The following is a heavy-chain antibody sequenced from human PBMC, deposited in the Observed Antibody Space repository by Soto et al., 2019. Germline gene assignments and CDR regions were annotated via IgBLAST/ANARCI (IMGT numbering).Heavy chain of an antibody. CDR3: ARDRPRITIFGVDPFYYYGMDV. CDR2: IYTSGST. V-gene: IGHV4-4*07. Sequence: SWTLALACTVSGGTICSYYWSWIRQTTGKGLEWIGRIYTSGSTNYNPSLKSRVTMSVDTSKNQFSLKLSSVTAADTAVYYCARDRPRITIFGVDPFYYYGMDVWGQGTTVT. J-gene: IGHJ6*02. D-gene: IGHD3-3*01. CDR1: GGTICSYY.